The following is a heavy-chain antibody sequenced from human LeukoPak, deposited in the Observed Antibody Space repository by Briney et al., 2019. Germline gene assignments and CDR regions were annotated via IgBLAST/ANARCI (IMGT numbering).Heavy chain of an antibody. CDR3: ATWRGDYSGIDRPNAKTYYYYGMDV. V-gene: IGHV1-3*01. CDR1: GYTFTTYA. Sequence: ASVKVSCKASGYTFTTYAIQWVRQAPGQRLEWMGWINAGNINTEYSQKFQGRVTITRDTSASTVYMELSSLRSEDTAVYYCATWRGDYSGIDRPNAKTYYYYGMDVWGQGTTVTVSS. CDR2: INAGNINT. D-gene: IGHD3-3*01. J-gene: IGHJ6*02.